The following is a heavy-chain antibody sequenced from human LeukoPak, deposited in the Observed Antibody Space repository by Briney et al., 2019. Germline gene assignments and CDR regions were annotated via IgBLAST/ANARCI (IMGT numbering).Heavy chain of an antibody. D-gene: IGHD4-23*01. J-gene: IGHJ4*02. CDR3: AKRYGGNPSFDY. CDR2: ISGSGGST. CDR1: GFTFSSYA. Sequence: GGSLRLSCAASGFTFSSYAMSWVRQAPGKGLEWVSAISGSGGSTYYADSVKGRFTISRDNYKNTLYLQMNSLRPEDTAVYYCAKRYGGNPSFDYWGQGTLVTVSS. V-gene: IGHV3-23*01.